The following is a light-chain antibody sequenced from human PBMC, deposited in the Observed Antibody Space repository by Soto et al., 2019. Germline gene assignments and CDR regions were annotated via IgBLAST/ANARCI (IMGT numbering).Light chain of an antibody. Sequence: DIVMTQSPDSLAVSLGERATINCKSSQSVLYSANNKNCLAWYQQKPGQPPKLLLYWASTRESGVPDRFSGRGSGTDFTLTTSSLQAEDAAVYDCQQYYSTPRTFGQGTKVEIK. CDR1: QSVLYSANNKNC. CDR3: QQYYSTPRT. J-gene: IGKJ1*01. V-gene: IGKV4-1*01. CDR2: WAS.